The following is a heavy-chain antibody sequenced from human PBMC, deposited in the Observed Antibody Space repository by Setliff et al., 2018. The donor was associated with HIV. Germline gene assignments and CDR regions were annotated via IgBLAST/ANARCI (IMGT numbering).Heavy chain of an antibody. J-gene: IGHJ4*02. CDR2: ISGYNGNP. V-gene: IGHV1-18*01. D-gene: IGHD6-19*01. Sequence: ASVKVSCKASGYNFSSNGISWVRQAPGQGLEWMGWISGYNGNPKYAKKVQDRVTMTKDTSTSTAYMELRSLRSDDTSVYYCARVSRSGWVFDWWGQGSLVTVSS. CDR1: GYNFSSNG. CDR3: ARVSRSGWVFDW.